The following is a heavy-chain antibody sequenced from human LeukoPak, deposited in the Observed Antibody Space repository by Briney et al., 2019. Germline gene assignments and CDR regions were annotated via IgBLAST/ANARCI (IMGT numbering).Heavy chain of an antibody. CDR2: NNGDGSTT. CDR1: GFSLCGYW. CDR3: ARDPRNVGLAP. V-gene: IGHV3-74*01. Sequence: GGSLRLSCVASGFSLCGYWMYWVRQAPGKGLMYISRNNGDGSTTNYADVVKGRFTMSRDNVKNTLYLQMNSLRVEDTAVYYCARDPRNVGLAPWGQGTLVTVSS. D-gene: IGHD2-15*01. J-gene: IGHJ5*02.